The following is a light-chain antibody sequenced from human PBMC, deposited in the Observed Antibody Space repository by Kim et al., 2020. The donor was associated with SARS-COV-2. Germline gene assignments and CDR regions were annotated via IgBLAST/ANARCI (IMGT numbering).Light chain of an antibody. J-gene: IGKJ2*03. CDR1: QRISSY. V-gene: IGKV1-39*01. Sequence: ACVGERVTHTCRASQRISSYLYWYQQKTGKAPKLLVYAASSLRSGVPSRYSGSGSGRDFTLTISSLQPEDIATYYCQQSYSTPPDSFGQGTKLEI. CDR3: QQSYSTPPDS. CDR2: AAS.